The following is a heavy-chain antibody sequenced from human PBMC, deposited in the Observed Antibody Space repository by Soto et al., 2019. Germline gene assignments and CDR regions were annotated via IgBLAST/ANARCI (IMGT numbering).Heavy chain of an antibody. V-gene: IGHV3-33*01. CDR1: GFTFSSYG. J-gene: IGHJ5*02. D-gene: IGHD3-22*01. CDR3: ARGHYYDGSGYSHRWFDP. CDR2: IWYDGSNK. Sequence: QVQLVESGGGVVQPGRSLRLSCAASGFTFSSYGMHWVRQAPGKGLEWVAVIWYDGSNKYYADSVKGRFTISRDNSKNTLYLQMNSLRAEDTAVYYCARGHYYDGSGYSHRWFDPWGQGTLVTVSS.